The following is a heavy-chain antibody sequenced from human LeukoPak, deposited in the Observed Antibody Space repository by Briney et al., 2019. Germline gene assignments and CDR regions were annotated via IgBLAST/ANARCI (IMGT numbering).Heavy chain of an antibody. J-gene: IGHJ6*02. Sequence: SETLSLTCTVSGGSISSSSYYWGWIRQPPGKGLEWIGSIYYSGSTYYNPSLKSRVTISVDTSKNQFSLKLSSVTAADTAVYYCARQAFHYYGMDVWGQGTTVTVSS. CDR3: ARQAFHYYGMDV. CDR1: GGSISSSSYY. D-gene: IGHD2-21*01. V-gene: IGHV4-39*01. CDR2: IYYSGST.